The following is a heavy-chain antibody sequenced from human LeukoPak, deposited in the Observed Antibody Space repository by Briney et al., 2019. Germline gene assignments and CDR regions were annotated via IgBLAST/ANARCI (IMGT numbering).Heavy chain of an antibody. V-gene: IGHV4-4*02. Sequence: GSLRLSCAASGFTFSSYAMHWVRQPPGKGLEWIGEIYHSGSTNYNPSLKSRVTISVDKSKNQFSLKLSSVTAADTAVYYCARKGNPPYFDYWGQGTLVTVSS. CDR1: GFTFSSYA. CDR2: IYHSGST. CDR3: ARKGNPPYFDY. J-gene: IGHJ4*02.